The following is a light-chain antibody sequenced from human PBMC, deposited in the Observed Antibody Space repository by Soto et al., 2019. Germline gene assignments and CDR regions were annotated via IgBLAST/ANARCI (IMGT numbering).Light chain of an antibody. V-gene: IGKV3-20*01. Sequence: EIVLTQSPGTLSLSPGERATLSCRASQSVSSSFLAWYQQKPGQAPRLLIHGASSRATGIPDRFSGSGSGTDFTLTISRLESEDFAVYYCQQYVNSPLWTFGQGTMVDIK. CDR1: QSVSSSF. CDR2: GAS. CDR3: QQYVNSPLWT. J-gene: IGKJ1*01.